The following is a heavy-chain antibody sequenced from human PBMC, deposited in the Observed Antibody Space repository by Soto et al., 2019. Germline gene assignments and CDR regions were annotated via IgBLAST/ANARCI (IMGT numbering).Heavy chain of an antibody. CDR2: ISTSGDST. V-gene: IGHV3-23*01. D-gene: IGHD2-2*01. J-gene: IGHJ4*02. Sequence: EVQLLESGAGLVQPGGSLRLSCAASGFTFSSYAMSWVRQAPGKGLEWVSGISTSGDSTYYADSVKGRFTISRDNSKDTLYLQMNSPRAGDTVVYYCAINSRYCSGTSCYADWGQGTLVTVSS. CDR3: AINSRYCSGTSCYAD. CDR1: GFTFSSYA.